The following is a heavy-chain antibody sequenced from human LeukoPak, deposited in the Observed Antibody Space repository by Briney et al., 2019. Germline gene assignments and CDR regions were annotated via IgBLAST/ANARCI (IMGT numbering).Heavy chain of an antibody. V-gene: IGHV4-34*01. CDR1: GGSFSGYY. D-gene: IGHD6-13*01. CDR3: ARAKPLVPPTYYYYYYYMDV. J-gene: IGHJ6*03. CDR2: INHSGST. Sequence: SETLSLTCAVYGGSFSGYYWSWIRQPPGKGLEWIGEINHSGSTNYNPSLKSRVTISVDASKNQFSLKLSSVTAADTAVYYCARAKPLVPPTYYYYYYYMDVWGKGTTVTVSS.